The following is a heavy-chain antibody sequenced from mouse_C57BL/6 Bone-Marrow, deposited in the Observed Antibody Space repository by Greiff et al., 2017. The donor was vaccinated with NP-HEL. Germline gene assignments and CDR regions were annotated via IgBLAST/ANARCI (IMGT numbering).Heavy chain of an antibody. CDR3: ARCSGYEYFDV. CDR1: GYAFTNYL. D-gene: IGHD3-2*02. Sequence: QVQLQQSGAELVRPGTSVKVSCKASGYAFTNYLIEWVKQRPGQGLEWIGVINPGSGGTNYNEKFKGKATLTADKSSSTAYMQLSSLTSEDSAVYFCARCSGYEYFDVWGTGTTVTVSS. CDR2: INPGSGGT. J-gene: IGHJ1*03. V-gene: IGHV1-54*01.